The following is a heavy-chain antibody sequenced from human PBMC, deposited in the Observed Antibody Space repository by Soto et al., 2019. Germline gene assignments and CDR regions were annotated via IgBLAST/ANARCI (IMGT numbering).Heavy chain of an antibody. CDR3: ATRERIKVAGSYYFDN. CDR1: GGSINNITDY. V-gene: IGHV4-39*01. D-gene: IGHD6-19*01. CDR2: LYYSGST. J-gene: IGHJ4*02. Sequence: SETLSLTCTVSGGSINNITDYWGWIRQPPGKGLEWIASLYYSGSTYYNPSLKSRVIISVDTSKNQVSLKFSSVTAADTAVYYCATRERIKVAGSYYFDNWGQGTLVTVSS.